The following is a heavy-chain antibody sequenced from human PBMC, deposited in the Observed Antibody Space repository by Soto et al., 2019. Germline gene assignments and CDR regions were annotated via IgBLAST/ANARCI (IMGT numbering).Heavy chain of an antibody. V-gene: IGHV1-69*01. D-gene: IGHD1-7*01. CDR2: IIPIFGTA. J-gene: IGHJ5*02. CDR1: GGTFSSYA. CDR3: ARDLGGGTTYNWFDP. Sequence: QVQLVQSGAEVKKPGSSVKVSCKASGGTFSSYAISWVRQAPGQGLEWMGGIIPIFGTANYAQKFQGRGTITADESTSTAYKELSSLRSEDTAVYYCARDLGGGTTYNWFDPWGQGTLVTVSS.